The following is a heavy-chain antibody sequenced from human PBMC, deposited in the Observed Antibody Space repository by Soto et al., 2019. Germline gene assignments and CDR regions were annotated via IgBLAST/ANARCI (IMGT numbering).Heavy chain of an antibody. CDR1: GASISISTYY. Sequence: SDSLSPTCTVSGASISISTYYCGWLLHTPARGLEWIGSIYDRGSTYYSPSLKSRVTISVDTSKNQFSLKLSSVTAADTAVYYCARKHYGEPRALYNWFDPWGQGTLVPVS. CDR3: ARKHYGEPRALYNWFDP. V-gene: IGHV4-39*01. J-gene: IGHJ5*02. D-gene: IGHD4-17*01. CDR2: IYDRGST.